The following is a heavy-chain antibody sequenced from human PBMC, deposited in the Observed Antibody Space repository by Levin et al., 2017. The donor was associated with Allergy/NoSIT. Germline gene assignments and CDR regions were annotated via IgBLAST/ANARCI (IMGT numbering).Heavy chain of an antibody. D-gene: IGHD5-12*01. CDR2: IRSKAYGGTT. CDR3: TRDLNSGYDRYYYYDYYMDV. CDR1: GFTFGDYA. V-gene: IGHV3-49*03. Sequence: GGSLRLSCTASGFTFGDYAMSWFRQAPGKGLEWVGFIRSKAYGGTTEYAASVKGRFTISRDDSKSIAYLQMNSLKTEDTAVYYCTRDLNSGYDRYYYYDYYMDVWGKGTTVTVSS. J-gene: IGHJ6*03.